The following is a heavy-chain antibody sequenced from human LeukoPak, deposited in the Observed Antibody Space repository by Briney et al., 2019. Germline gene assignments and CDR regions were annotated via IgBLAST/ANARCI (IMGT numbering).Heavy chain of an antibody. CDR1: GFTFSSYG. J-gene: IGHJ6*03. CDR2: IRYDGSNK. D-gene: IGHD6-19*01. Sequence: PGGSLRLSCAASGFTFSSYGMHWVRQAPGKGLEWVAFIRYDGSNKYYADSVKGRFTISRDNSKNTLYLQMNSLRAEDTAVYYCAKTAVAGTNYYYMDVWGKGTNVTVSS. CDR3: AKTAVAGTNYYYMDV. V-gene: IGHV3-30*02.